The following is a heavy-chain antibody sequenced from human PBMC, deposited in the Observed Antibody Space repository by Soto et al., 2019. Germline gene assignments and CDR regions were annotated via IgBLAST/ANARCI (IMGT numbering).Heavy chain of an antibody. J-gene: IGHJ2*01. CDR1: GFTFSSYW. D-gene: IGHD2-8*01. V-gene: IGHV3-7*05. Sequence: EVQRVESGGGLVQPGGSLRLSCAASGFTFSSYWMSWVRQAPGKGLEWVANIKQDGSEKYYVDSVKGRFTISRDNAKNSLYLHMNSLRAEDPAVYYGARDPATVYCTHGVCFTTRGYFDLWGRGTQVTVSS. CDR3: ARDPATVYCTHGVCFTTRGYFDL. CDR2: IKQDGSEK.